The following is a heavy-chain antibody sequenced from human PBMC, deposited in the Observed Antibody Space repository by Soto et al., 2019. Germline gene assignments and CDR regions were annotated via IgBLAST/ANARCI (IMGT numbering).Heavy chain of an antibody. D-gene: IGHD3-10*01. J-gene: IGHJ4*02. CDR3: ARYLDGSGSYYTDY. V-gene: IGHV1-18*01. CDR1: GYTFSRIG. CDR2: ISPYKGNT. Sequence: GASVKVSCKTSGYTFSRIGSSWVRQAPGQGLEWMGWISPYKGNTYYAQRLQGRVTMTTDTSTSTAYMELRSLRSDDTAVYFCARYLDGSGSYYTDYWGQGTLVTVSS.